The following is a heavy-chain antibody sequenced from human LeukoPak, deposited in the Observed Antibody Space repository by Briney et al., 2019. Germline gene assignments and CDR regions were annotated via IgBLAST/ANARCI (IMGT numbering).Heavy chain of an antibody. CDR2: ISAYNGNT. J-gene: IGHJ5*02. D-gene: IGHD4-17*01. Sequence: ASVTVSFKASGYTFTSYGISWVRQAPGQGLEWMGWISAYNGNTNYAQKLQGRVTMTTDTSTSTAYMELRSLRSDDTAVYYCARATNYGDGVDPWGQGTLVTVSS. CDR1: GYTFTSYG. CDR3: ARATNYGDGVDP. V-gene: IGHV1-18*01.